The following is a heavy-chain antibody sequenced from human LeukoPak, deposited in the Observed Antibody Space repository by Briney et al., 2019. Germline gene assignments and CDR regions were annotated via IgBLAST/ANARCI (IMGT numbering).Heavy chain of an antibody. CDR2: ISAYNGNT. CDR1: GYTFTSYG. D-gene: IGHD2-15*01. CDR3: ARGYCSGGSCYALYYYGMDV. J-gene: IGHJ6*02. V-gene: IGHV1-18*01. Sequence: GASVTVSCTASGYTFTSYGISWVRQAPGQGLEWMGWISAYNGNTNYAQKLQGRVTMTTDTSTSTAYMELRSLRSDDTAVYYCARGYCSGGSCYALYYYGMDVWGQGTTVTVSS.